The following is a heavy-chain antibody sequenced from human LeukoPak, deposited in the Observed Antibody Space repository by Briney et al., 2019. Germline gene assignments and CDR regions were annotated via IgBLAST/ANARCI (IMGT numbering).Heavy chain of an antibody. Sequence: PSETLSLTCTVSGGSISSYYWSWIRQPPGKGLEWIGYIYYSGSTNYNPSLKSRVTVSVDTSKNQFSLKLSSVTAADTAVYYCARDSGTTGEVKFDPWGQGTLVTVSS. CDR1: GGSISSYY. CDR3: ARDSGTTGEVKFDP. V-gene: IGHV4-59*01. D-gene: IGHD1-7*01. CDR2: IYYSGST. J-gene: IGHJ5*02.